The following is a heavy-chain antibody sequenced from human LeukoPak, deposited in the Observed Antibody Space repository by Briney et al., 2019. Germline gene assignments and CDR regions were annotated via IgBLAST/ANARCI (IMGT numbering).Heavy chain of an antibody. Sequence: PGESLKISCKGSGYSFNDYWIGWVRQAPGKGLEWMGIIYPDDSDTRYSPSFQGQVTISADKSISTAYLQWSSLKASDTAMYYCVRLLTTQPVSGYYYYYYMDVWGKGTTVTISS. V-gene: IGHV5-51*01. J-gene: IGHJ6*03. D-gene: IGHD3-9*01. CDR2: IYPDDSDT. CDR3: VRLLTTQPVSGYYYYYYMDV. CDR1: GYSFNDYW.